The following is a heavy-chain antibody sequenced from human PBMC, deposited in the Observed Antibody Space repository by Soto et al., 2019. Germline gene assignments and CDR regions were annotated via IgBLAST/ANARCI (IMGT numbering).Heavy chain of an antibody. Sequence: GGSLRLSCAASGFTFSSYGMHWVRQAPGKGLEWVAVIWYDGSNKYYADSVKGRFTISRDNSKNTLYLQMNGLRAEDTAVYYCARDSHYDFWSGYYYGMDVWGQGTTVTVSS. V-gene: IGHV3-33*01. CDR2: IWYDGSNK. CDR3: ARDSHYDFWSGYYYGMDV. CDR1: GFTFSSYG. J-gene: IGHJ6*02. D-gene: IGHD3-3*01.